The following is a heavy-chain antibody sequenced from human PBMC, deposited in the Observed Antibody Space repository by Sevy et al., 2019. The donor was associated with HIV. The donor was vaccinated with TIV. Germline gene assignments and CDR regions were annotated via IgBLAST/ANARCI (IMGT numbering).Heavy chain of an antibody. D-gene: IGHD6-13*01. CDR3: VRAIAAAGSF. J-gene: IGHJ4*02. Sequence: GGSLRLSCAASGFSLNNYWMNWVRQAPGKGLEWVANIKQDGSVKYYVDSVKGRFTISRYNARNLLYLQMNSLRVEDTALYYCVRAIAAAGSFWGQGTLVTVSS. V-gene: IGHV3-7*01. CDR2: IKQDGSVK. CDR1: GFSLNNYW.